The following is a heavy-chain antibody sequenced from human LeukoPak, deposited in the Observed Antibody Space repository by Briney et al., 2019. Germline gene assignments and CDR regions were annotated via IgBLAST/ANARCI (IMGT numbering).Heavy chain of an antibody. CDR3: AKDLPRTYYDSSGYSFDH. Sequence: GGSLRLSCAASGFTFSTYAMSWVRQAPGKGLEWVSAISGSGGSTYYADSVKGRFTISRDNSKNTPYLQMNSLRAEDTALYYCAKDLPRTYYDSSGYSFDHWGQGTLVTVSS. D-gene: IGHD3-22*01. CDR1: GFTFSTYA. V-gene: IGHV3-23*01. CDR2: ISGSGGST. J-gene: IGHJ4*02.